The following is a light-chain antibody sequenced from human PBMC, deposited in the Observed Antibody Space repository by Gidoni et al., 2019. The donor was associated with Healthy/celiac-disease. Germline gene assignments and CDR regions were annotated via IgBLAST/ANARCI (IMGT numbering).Light chain of an antibody. Sequence: SSELTQDPAVSEALGQTVRITCQGDSLRSYYASWYQQKPGQAPVLVIYGKNNRPSGIPDRFSGSSSGNTASLTITGAQAEDEADYYCNSRDSSGNHHWVFGGGTKLTVL. CDR2: GKN. J-gene: IGLJ3*02. CDR3: NSRDSSGNHHWV. CDR1: SLRSYY. V-gene: IGLV3-19*01.